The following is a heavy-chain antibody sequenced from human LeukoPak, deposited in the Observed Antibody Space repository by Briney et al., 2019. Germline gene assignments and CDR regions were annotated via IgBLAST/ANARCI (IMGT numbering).Heavy chain of an antibody. CDR3: ARENVLRYFDWFRYYYYMDV. CDR1: GFTFSSYG. D-gene: IGHD3-9*01. CDR2: IRYDGSNK. Sequence: GGSLRLSCAASGFTFSSYGMHWVRQAPGKGLEWVAFIRYDGSNKYYADSVKGRFTISRVNAKNSLYLQMNSLRAEDTALYYCARENVLRYFDWFRYYYYMDVWGKGTTVTVSS. J-gene: IGHJ6*03. V-gene: IGHV3-30*02.